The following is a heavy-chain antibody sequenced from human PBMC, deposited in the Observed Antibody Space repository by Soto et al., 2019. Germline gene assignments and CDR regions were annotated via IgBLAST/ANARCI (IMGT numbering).Heavy chain of an antibody. CDR1: GFTVSSNY. J-gene: IGHJ3*02. CDR3: ARDVLGYCSGGSCYSAYAFDI. V-gene: IGHV3-53*04. CDR2: IYSGGST. Sequence: EVQLVESGGGLVQPGGSLRLSCAASGFTVSSNYMSWVRQAPGKGLEWVSVIYSGGSTYYADSVKGRLTISRHNSKNTLYLQMNSLRAEDTAVYYCARDVLGYCSGGSCYSAYAFDIWGQGTMVTVSS. D-gene: IGHD2-15*01.